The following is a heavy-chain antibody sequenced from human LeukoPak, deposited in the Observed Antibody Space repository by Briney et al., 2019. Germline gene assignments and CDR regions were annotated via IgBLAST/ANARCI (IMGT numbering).Heavy chain of an antibody. Sequence: ASVKVSCKASGYTFTSYGISWVRQAPGQGLEWTGGISAYNGNTNYAQKLQGRVTMTTDTSTTTAYMELRSLRSDDTAVYYCARDRDQLLFPPDYFDYWGQGTLVTVSS. CDR1: GYTFTSYG. V-gene: IGHV1-18*01. CDR2: ISAYNGNT. D-gene: IGHD2-2*01. CDR3: ARDRDQLLFPPDYFDY. J-gene: IGHJ4*02.